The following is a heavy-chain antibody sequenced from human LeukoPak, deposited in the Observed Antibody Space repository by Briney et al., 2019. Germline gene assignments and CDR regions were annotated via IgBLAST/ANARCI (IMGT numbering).Heavy chain of an antibody. V-gene: IGHV3-23*01. CDR3: AKDRGYTTGRDFDY. Sequence: PGGSLRLSCAASGFTFGNYPMGWVRQAPGKGLEWVSVVSANGISTLYADSVKGRFTISRDNPMNTLYLQMSSLRAEDTAVYYCAKDRGYTTGRDFDYWGQGALVTVSS. J-gene: IGHJ4*02. CDR2: VSANGIST. CDR1: GFTFGNYP. D-gene: IGHD3-10*01.